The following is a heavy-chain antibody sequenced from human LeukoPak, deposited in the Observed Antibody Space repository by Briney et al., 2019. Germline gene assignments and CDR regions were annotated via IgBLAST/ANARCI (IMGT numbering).Heavy chain of an antibody. J-gene: IGHJ4*02. CDR2: IYSSGST. CDR1: GGSINSHY. D-gene: IGHD5-12*01. V-gene: IGHV4-4*07. CDR3: ARDRGAYDY. Sequence: SETLSLTCTVSGGSINSHYWRWMRQAAGKGLEGIGRIYSSGSTNHNPSLKSRVTISVDTSKNQISLKLSSVTAADTAVYYCARDRGAYDYWGQGTLVTVSS.